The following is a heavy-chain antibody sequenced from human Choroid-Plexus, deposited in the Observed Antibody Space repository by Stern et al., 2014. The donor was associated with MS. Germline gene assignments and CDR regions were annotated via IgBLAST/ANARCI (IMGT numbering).Heavy chain of an antibody. Sequence: QVQLVESGGGVAQPGRPLILSCAASGFTFSNFGMHWVRQAPGKGLEWVARISYDGSDKYYADSVKGSFTIFRDNSKNTLYMHMSSLRAEDTAVYYCAKDRQWLTYFFDYWGQGSLVTVSS. CDR3: AKDRQWLTYFFDY. CDR1: GFTFSNFG. V-gene: IGHV3-30*18. J-gene: IGHJ4*02. D-gene: IGHD3-22*01. CDR2: ISYDGSDK.